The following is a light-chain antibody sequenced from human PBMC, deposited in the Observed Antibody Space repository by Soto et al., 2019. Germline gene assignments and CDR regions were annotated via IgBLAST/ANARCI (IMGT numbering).Light chain of an antibody. J-gene: IGLJ3*02. CDR1: SSNIGAGYD. CDR2: GNS. CDR3: QSYDSSLSGFGV. V-gene: IGLV1-40*01. Sequence: QSVLTQPPSVSGAPGQRVTISCTGSSSNIGAGYDVHWYQQLPGTAPKLLIYGNSNRLSGVPDRFSGSKSGTSASLAITGLQAEDEADYYCQSYDSSLSGFGVFGGGTKLTVL.